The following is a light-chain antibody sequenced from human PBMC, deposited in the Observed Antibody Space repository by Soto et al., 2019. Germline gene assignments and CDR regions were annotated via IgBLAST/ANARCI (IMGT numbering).Light chain of an antibody. CDR3: AACDDSLNGVV. J-gene: IGLJ2*01. Sequence: QSVLTQPPSASGAPGLRVPISCSGTSSNLGTNSVTWYQHLPGTAPKVLIYRNSQRPSGVPDRFSGSKSGTSASLAISGLQYEDEADYYCAACDDSLNGVVFGGVTKLTVL. V-gene: IGLV1-44*01. CDR1: SSNLGTNS. CDR2: RNS.